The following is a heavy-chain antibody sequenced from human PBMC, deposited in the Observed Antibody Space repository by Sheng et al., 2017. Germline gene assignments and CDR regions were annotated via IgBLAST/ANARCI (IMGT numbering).Heavy chain of an antibody. CDR1: GFTFSNHW. Sequence: EVQLVESGGDLVQAGGSLRLACVASGFTFSNHWMNWVRQAPGKGLEWVAAIQKDGSEKYYVDSVKGRFTISRDNGKNSVYLQMNSLRVEDTAVYFCAKDGGYSFDYVGPGNPGPRLF. CDR3: AKDGGYSFDY. J-gene: IGHJ4*02. D-gene: IGHD2-15*01. CDR2: IQKDGSEK. V-gene: IGHV3-7*04.